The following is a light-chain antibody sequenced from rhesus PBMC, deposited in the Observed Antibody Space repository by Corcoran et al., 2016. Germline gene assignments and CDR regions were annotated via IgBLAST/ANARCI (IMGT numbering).Light chain of an antibody. Sequence: DIQMTQSPSSLPASVGDTVTITSRASQGISNNFAWYQQKPGKVPKLLIYNASTLQSGVPSRFSGSGSGTDFTLTISSLQPDDFATYYCQHVCGTPYSFGQGTKVEIK. CDR3: QHVCGTPYS. CDR2: NAS. J-gene: IGKJ2*01. CDR1: QGISNN. V-gene: IGKV1-25*01.